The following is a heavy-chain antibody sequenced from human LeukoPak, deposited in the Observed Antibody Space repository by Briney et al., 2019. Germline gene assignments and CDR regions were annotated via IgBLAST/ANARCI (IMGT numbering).Heavy chain of an antibody. D-gene: IGHD3-22*01. J-gene: IGHJ4*02. CDR1: GYTFTGYY. V-gene: IGHV1-2*02. Sequence: GASVSVCCKPAGYTFTGYYIHWLRQAAGLRLEWMGWINPNSGGTNYAQKFQGRVTMTRDTSISTAYMELSRLRSDDTAVYYCARGEYYYDSSGQPYDYWGQGTLVTVSS. CDR2: INPNSGGT. CDR3: ARGEYYYDSSGQPYDY.